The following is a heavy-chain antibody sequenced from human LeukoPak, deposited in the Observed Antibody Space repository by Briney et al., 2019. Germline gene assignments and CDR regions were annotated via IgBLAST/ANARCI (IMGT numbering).Heavy chain of an antibody. CDR2: ISGSGGST. V-gene: IGHV3-23*01. J-gene: IGHJ4*02. Sequence: GGSLRLSCAASGFTFSSYAMSWVRQAPGKGLEWVSAISGSGGSTYYADSVKGRFTISRDNSKNTLYLQMNSLRAEDTAVYYCAKTSEXLYXDXXSGYPMAGYWGQGTLVTVSS. CDR3: AKTSEXLYXDXXSGYPMAGY. CDR1: GFTFSSYA. D-gene: IGHD3-3*01.